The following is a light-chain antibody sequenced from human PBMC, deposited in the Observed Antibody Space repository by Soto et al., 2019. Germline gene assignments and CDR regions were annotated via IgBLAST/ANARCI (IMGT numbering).Light chain of an antibody. CDR3: QNLNSYPL. V-gene: IGKV1-9*01. CDR1: QGISSY. CDR2: AAS. Sequence: DIQLTQSPSFLSASVGDRVTITCRASQGISSYLAWYQQKPGKAPKLLIYAASTLQSGVPSRFSGSGSGTEFTLTISSLQPEDFATYYCQNLNSYPLFGPGTKVDIK. J-gene: IGKJ3*01.